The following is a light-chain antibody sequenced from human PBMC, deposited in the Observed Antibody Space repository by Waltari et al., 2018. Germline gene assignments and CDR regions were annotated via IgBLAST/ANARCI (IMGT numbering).Light chain of an antibody. V-gene: IGKV1-5*03. CDR1: QSISSW. CDR3: QHREFT. CDR2: KAS. Sequence: DIQMTQSPSTLSASVGDRVTITCRASQSISSWLAWYKQKPGKAPKLLIYKASSLESGVPSRFSGSGSGTEFTLTISSLQTDDFATYYCQHREFTFGPGTKVDIK. J-gene: IGKJ3*01.